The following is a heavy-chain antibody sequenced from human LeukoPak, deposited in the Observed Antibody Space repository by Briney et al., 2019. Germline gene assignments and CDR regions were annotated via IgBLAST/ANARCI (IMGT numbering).Heavy chain of an antibody. V-gene: IGHV3-33*06. J-gene: IGHJ4*02. CDR2: IWHDGSND. CDR1: GFTFSSYG. D-gene: IGHD3-22*01. CDR3: AKVTGDYYDTSGAFDY. Sequence: GGSLRLSCAASGFTFSSYGMHWVRQAPGKGLEWVARIWHDGSNDDYADSVKGRFTISRDNSKNTLYLQMNSLRAEDTAIYYCAKVTGDYYDTSGAFDYWGQGTLVTVSS.